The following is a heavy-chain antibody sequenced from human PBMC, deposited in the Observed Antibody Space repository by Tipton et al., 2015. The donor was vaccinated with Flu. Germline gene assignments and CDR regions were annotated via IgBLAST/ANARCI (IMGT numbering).Heavy chain of an antibody. CDR1: GFTFSGYG. V-gene: IGHV3-30*02. CDR3: AKDGWDSSGWYPFDH. D-gene: IGHD6-19*01. CDR2: IRHDESDK. J-gene: IGHJ4*02. Sequence: QVQLVQSGGGVVQPWGSLRLSCAASGFTFSGYGMHWVRQAPGKGLEWVAFIRHDESDKYYADSVKGRFTISRDNSNNALYLLITSLRPEDTAVYYCAKDGWDSSGWYPFDHWGQGTLVTVSA.